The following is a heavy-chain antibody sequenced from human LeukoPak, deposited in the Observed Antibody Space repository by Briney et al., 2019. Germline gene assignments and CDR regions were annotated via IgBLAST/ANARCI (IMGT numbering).Heavy chain of an antibody. J-gene: IGHJ2*01. CDR2: ISYDGSNK. V-gene: IGHV3-30*03. Sequence: GGSLRLSCAASGFTFSSYGMHWVRQAPGKGPEWVAVISYDGSNKYYADSVKGRFTISRDNSKNTLYLQMNSLRAEDTAVYYCAREGYSSDWWDWYFDLWGRGTLVTVSS. CDR3: AREGYSSDWWDWYFDL. D-gene: IGHD6-19*01. CDR1: GFTFSSYG.